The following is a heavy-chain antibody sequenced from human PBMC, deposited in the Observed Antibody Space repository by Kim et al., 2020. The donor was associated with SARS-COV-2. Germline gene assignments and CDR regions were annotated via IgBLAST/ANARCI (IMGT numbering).Heavy chain of an antibody. CDR3: ARGYITIFGAVGDWFDP. D-gene: IGHD3-3*01. CDR1: GYSFTSYW. J-gene: IGHJ5*02. Sequence: GASLKISCKGSGYSFTSYWIGWVRQMPGKGLEWMGIIYPGDSDTRYSPSFQGQVTISADKSISTAYLQWSSLKASDTAMYYCARGYITIFGAVGDWFDPWGQGTLVTVSS. V-gene: IGHV5-51*01. CDR2: IYPGDSDT.